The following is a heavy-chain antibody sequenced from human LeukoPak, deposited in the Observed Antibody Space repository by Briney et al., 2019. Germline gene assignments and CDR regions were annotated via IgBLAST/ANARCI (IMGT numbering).Heavy chain of an antibody. CDR3: ARGRVYYMDV. V-gene: IGHV4-38-2*02. CDR2: IYHSGST. J-gene: IGHJ6*03. Sequence: SETLSLTCTVSGYSISSGYYWGWIRQPPGKGLEWIGSIYHSGSTYYNPSLKSRVTISVDTSKNQFSLKLSSVTAADTAVYYCARGRVYYMDVWGKGITVTVSS. CDR1: GYSISSGYY.